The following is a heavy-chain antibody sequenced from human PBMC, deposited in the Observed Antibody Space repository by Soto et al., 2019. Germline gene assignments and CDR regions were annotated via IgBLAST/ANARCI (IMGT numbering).Heavy chain of an antibody. CDR1: GGSISSSNW. J-gene: IGHJ4*02. CDR3: ARSSLGYCSSTSCYQRNPIAY. D-gene: IGHD2-2*01. V-gene: IGHV4-4*02. Sequence: SETLSLTCAVSGGSISSSNWWSWVRQPPGKGLEWIGEIYHSGSTNYNPSLKSRVTISVDKSKNQFSLKLSSVTAADTAVYYCARSSLGYCSSTSCYQRNPIAYWGQGTLVTVSS. CDR2: IYHSGST.